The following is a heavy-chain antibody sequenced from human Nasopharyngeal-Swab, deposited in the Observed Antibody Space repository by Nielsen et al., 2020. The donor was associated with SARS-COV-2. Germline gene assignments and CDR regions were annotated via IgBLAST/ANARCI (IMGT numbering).Heavy chain of an antibody. J-gene: IGHJ4*02. V-gene: IGHV3-7*03. Sequence: GESLKISCGGLGFTFSDYCMSWVRLSPDKGLEWVANIKQDGTLKSYVDSVKGRFIISRDNAKNSLDLQMNSLRVEDTAVYYCVRNEIWGQGTLVTVS. CDR3: VRNEI. CDR2: IKQDGTLK. CDR1: GFTFSDYC.